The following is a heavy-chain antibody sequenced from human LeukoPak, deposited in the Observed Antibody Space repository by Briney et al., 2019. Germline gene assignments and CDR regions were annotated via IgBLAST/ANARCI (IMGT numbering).Heavy chain of an antibody. Sequence: SETLSLTCAVYGGSFSGYYWSWLRQPPGKGLEWLGEINHSGSTNYNPSLKSRVTISVDTSKNQFSLKLSSVTAADTAVYYCARWLWFGGDAFDIWGQGTMVTVSS. J-gene: IGHJ3*02. CDR2: INHSGST. CDR3: ARWLWFGGDAFDI. D-gene: IGHD3-10*01. V-gene: IGHV4-34*01. CDR1: GGSFSGYY.